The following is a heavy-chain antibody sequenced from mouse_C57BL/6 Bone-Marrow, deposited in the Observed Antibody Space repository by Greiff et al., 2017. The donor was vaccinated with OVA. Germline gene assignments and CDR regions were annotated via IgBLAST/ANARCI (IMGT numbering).Heavy chain of an antibody. D-gene: IGHD1-1*01. CDR2: IYIGNGYT. J-gene: IGHJ3*01. Sequence: VQLQQPGAELVKPGASVKLSCKASGYTFTSYWMHWVKQRPGQGLEWIGYIYIGNGYTEYNEKFKGKATLTSDTSSSTAYMQLSSLTSEDSAIYFCARDYGSSYGKAWFAYWGQGTLVTVSA. V-gene: IGHV1-58*01. CDR1: GYTFTSYW. CDR3: ARDYGSSYGKAWFAY.